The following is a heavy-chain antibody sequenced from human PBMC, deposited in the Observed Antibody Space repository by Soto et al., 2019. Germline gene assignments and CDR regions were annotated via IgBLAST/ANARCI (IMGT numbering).Heavy chain of an antibody. D-gene: IGHD1-26*01. CDR1: GGTFSSYA. V-gene: IGHV1-69*01. Sequence: QVQLVQSGAEVKKPGSSVKVSCKASGGTFSSYAISWVRQAPGQGLEWMGGIIPIFGTANYAQKFQGRVTITADESTSTAYMKLSSLRSEDTALYYCARDRSGSYPVFDYWGQGTLVTVSS. CDR2: IIPIFGTA. J-gene: IGHJ4*02. CDR3: ARDRSGSYPVFDY.